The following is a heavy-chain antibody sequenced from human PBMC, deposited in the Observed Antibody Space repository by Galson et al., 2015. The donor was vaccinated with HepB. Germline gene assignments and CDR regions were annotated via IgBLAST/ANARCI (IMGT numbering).Heavy chain of an antibody. CDR2: ISYGGSNK. D-gene: IGHD5-12*01. CDR3: ARGRGLRNYYFDY. Sequence: ASGFTFSSYAMHWVRQAPGKGLEWVAVISYGGSNKYYADSVKGRFTISRDNSKNTLYLQMNSLRAEDTAVYYCARGRGLRNYYFDYWGQGTLVTVSS. CDR1: GFTFSSYA. J-gene: IGHJ4*02. V-gene: IGHV3-30*04.